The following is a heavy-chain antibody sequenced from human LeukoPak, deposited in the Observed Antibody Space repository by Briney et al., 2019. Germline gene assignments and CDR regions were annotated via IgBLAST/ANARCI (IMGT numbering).Heavy chain of an antibody. Sequence: PGGSLRLSCAASGFTFSNAWMSWVRQAPGKGLEWVGRIKSKTDGGTTDYAAPVKGRFTISRDDSKNTLYLQMNSLKTEDTAVYYCTTVVPAAMIYYYYYMDVWGKGTTVTVSS. CDR1: GFTFSNAW. CDR3: TTVVPAAMIYYYYYMDV. V-gene: IGHV3-15*01. D-gene: IGHD2-2*01. J-gene: IGHJ6*03. CDR2: IKSKTDGGTT.